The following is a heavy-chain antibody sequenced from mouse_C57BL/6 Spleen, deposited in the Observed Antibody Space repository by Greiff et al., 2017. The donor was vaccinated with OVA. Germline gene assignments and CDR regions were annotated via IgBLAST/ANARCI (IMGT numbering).Heavy chain of an antibody. CDR2: IHPNSGST. CDR1: GYTFTSYW. Sequence: QVQLQQPGAELVKPGASVKLSCKASGYTFTSYWMHWVKQRPGQGLEWIGMIHPNSGSTNYNEKFKSKATLTVDKSSSTASMQLSSLTSEDSAVYYCAREDWDWFAYWGQGTLVTVSA. D-gene: IGHD4-1*01. V-gene: IGHV1-64*01. J-gene: IGHJ3*01. CDR3: AREDWDWFAY.